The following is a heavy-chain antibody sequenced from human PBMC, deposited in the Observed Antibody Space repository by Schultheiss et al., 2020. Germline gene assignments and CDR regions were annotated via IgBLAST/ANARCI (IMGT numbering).Heavy chain of an antibody. CDR1: GFTFSSYG. Sequence: GGSLRLSCAASGFTFSSYGMHWVRQSPGKGLEWVAVISYDGSNKYYADSVKGRFTISRDNAKNSLYLQMNSLRAEDTAVYYCARDYGDYDPYFDYWGQGTLVTVSS. D-gene: IGHD4-17*01. CDR3: ARDYGDYDPYFDY. CDR2: ISYDGSNK. J-gene: IGHJ4*02. V-gene: IGHV3-30*12.